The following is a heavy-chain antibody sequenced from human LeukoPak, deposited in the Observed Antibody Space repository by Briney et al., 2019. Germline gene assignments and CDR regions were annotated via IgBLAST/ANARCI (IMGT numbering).Heavy chain of an antibody. CDR3: ARPSYYYDSSGYQAGFDP. V-gene: IGHV1-18*01. D-gene: IGHD3-22*01. Sequence: ASVKVSCKASGYTFTSYGISWVRQAPGQGLEWMGWISAYNGITNYAQKLQGRVTMTTDTSTSTAYMELRSLRSDDTAVYYCARPSYYYDSSGYQAGFDPWGQGTLVTVSS. J-gene: IGHJ5*02. CDR1: GYTFTSYG. CDR2: ISAYNGIT.